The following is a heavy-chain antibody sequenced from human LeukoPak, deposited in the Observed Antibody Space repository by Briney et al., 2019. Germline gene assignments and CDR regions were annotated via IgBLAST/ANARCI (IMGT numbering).Heavy chain of an antibody. CDR2: ISWNSGSI. J-gene: IGHJ4*02. D-gene: IGHD3-22*01. CDR1: GFTFDDYA. CDR3: AKDMGYDSSGPLDY. V-gene: IGHV3-9*03. Sequence: PGRSLRLSCAASGFTFDDYAMHGVRQAPGKGLEWVSGISWNSGSIGYADSVKGRFTISRDNAKNSLYLQMNSLRAEDMALYYCAKDMGYDSSGPLDYWGQGTLVTVSS.